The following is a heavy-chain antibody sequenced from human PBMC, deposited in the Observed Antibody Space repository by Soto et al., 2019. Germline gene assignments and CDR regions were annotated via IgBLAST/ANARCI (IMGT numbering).Heavy chain of an antibody. D-gene: IGHD3-3*01. CDR3: AIARVADSSLDH. CDR2: ISYDSSEI. Sequence: PRGSLILSCVASGFTFRNNALHWVRQAPGKGIEWVAFISYDSSEIFYADSVKGRFIISRDNPENTLFLHMNSPRAHDPAVYYCAIARVADSSLDHWGQGGLVPVSS. V-gene: IGHV3-30*01. J-gene: IGHJ4*01. CDR1: GFTFRNNA.